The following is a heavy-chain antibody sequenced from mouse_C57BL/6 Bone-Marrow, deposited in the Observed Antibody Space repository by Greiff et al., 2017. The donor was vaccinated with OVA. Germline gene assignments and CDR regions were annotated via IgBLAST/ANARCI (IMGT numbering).Heavy chain of an antibody. Sequence: VKLMESGAELVKPGASVKLSCKASGYTFTSYWMHWVKQRPGQGLEWIGMIHPNSGSTNYNEKFKSKATLTVDKSSSTAYMQLSSLTSEDSAVYYCARAYSYTYWGQGTLVTVSA. D-gene: IGHD2-10*01. CDR2: IHPNSGST. CDR3: ARAYSYTY. CDR1: GYTFTSYW. V-gene: IGHV1-64*01. J-gene: IGHJ3*01.